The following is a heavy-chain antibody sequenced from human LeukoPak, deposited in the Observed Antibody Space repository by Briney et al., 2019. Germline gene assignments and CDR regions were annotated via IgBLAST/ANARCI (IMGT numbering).Heavy chain of an antibody. CDR1: LFTFSSYS. V-gene: IGHV3-21*01. CDR2: ICSSSSYI. CDR3: ARDVGSGYNPYYYGMDV. D-gene: IGHD5-12*01. J-gene: IGHJ6*02. Sequence: GGALRLSRADSLFTFSSYSMNWVRPAQGTGLEWVSSICSSSSYIYYADSVKGRFTIARDNAKNSLYLQMNSLRAEDTAVYYCARDVGSGYNPYYYGMDVWGQGTTVTVAS.